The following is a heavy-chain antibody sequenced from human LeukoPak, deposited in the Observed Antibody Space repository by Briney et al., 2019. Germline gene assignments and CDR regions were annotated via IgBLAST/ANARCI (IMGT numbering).Heavy chain of an antibody. V-gene: IGHV4-30-2*01. CDR2: IHHSGNT. CDR1: GGSISNDGYS. J-gene: IGHJ4*02. Sequence: PSETLSLTCAVSGGSISNDGYSWSWIRQPPGKGLEWIGYIHHSGNTYYNPSLKSRVTISGDRSKNQFSLKLSSVTAADTAVYYCARGIAAAAFFDYWGQGTLVTVSS. D-gene: IGHD6-13*01. CDR3: ARGIAAAAFFDY.